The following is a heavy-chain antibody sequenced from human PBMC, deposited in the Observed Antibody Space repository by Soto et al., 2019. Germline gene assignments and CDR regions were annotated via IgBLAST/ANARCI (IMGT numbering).Heavy chain of an antibody. CDR2: IYSGGST. V-gene: IGHV3-53*01. J-gene: IGHJ3*02. CDR3: ARERDSSGYSAFDI. D-gene: IGHD3-22*01. Sequence: EVQLVESGGGLIQPGGSLRLSCAASGFTVSSNYMSWVRQAPGKGLEWVSVIYSGGSTYYADSVKGRFTISRDNSKNTLYLQMNSLRAEDTAVYYCARERDSSGYSAFDIWGQGTMVTVSS. CDR1: GFTVSSNY.